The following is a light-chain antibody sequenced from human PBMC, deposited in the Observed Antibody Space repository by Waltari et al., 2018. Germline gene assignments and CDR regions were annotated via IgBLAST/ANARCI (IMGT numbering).Light chain of an antibody. J-gene: IGKJ1*01. CDR1: QSVSNW. V-gene: IGKV1-5*03. Sequence: DIQLTQSPSTLSASVGDRVTLTCRASQSVSNWLACYQQKPGRDPNILIYKASSLEGGGLPRFSGSGSWTEVTLIISSLEHDDVVTYYCQKYNRYSWTFGQGTKVEIK. CDR3: QKYNRYSWT. CDR2: KAS.